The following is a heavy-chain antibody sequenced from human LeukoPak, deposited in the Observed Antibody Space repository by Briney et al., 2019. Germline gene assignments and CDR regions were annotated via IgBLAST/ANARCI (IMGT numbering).Heavy chain of an antibody. Sequence: SETLCLTCTVSGGSISSYFWSWIRQPPGKGLEWIGYIYYSGGTNYNPSLKSRVTISVDTSKNQFSLKLSSVTAADTAVYYCARLGFSNSGSYLAPSDYWGQGTLVTVSS. CDR1: GGSISSYF. CDR2: IYYSGGT. J-gene: IGHJ4*02. D-gene: IGHD1-26*01. V-gene: IGHV4-59*08. CDR3: ARLGFSNSGSYLAPSDY.